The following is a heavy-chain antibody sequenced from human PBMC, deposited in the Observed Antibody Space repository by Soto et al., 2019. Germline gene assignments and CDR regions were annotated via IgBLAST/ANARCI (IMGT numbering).Heavy chain of an antibody. V-gene: IGHV4-34*01. J-gene: IGHJ6*02. CDR3: ATGEKGRYSLPYYYYGMDV. Sequence: PSETLSLTCAVYGGSFSGYYWSWIRQPPGKGLEWIGEINHSGSTNYNPSLKSRVTISVDTSKNQFSLKLSSVTAADTAVYYCATGEKGRYSLPYYYYGMDVWGQGTTVTVSS. CDR1: GGSFSGYY. CDR2: INHSGST. D-gene: IGHD2-21*01.